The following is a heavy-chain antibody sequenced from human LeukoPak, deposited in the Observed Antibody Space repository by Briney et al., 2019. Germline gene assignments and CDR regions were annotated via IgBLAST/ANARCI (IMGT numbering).Heavy chain of an antibody. Sequence: PSETLSLTCIVSGGSININSYFWGWLRQTPGKGLEWLGSIYYSGITYSNPSFRSRITMSVDTSKNQFSLKVTSMTVADTGLYYCARHRGYNYGVLEYWGQGALVTVSS. D-gene: IGHD5-18*01. CDR3: ARHRGYNYGVLEY. V-gene: IGHV4-39*01. J-gene: IGHJ4*02. CDR2: IYYSGIT. CDR1: GGSININSYF.